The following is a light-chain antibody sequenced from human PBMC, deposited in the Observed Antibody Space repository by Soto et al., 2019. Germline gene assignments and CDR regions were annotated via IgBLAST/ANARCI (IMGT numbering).Light chain of an antibody. Sequence: EVVLTQSPATLSLSPGEGATLSCRASQSIGNYLAWYQQKPGQAPRLLIYATSNRANGIPARFSGSGSGTDFTLTISCLEPEDFAVYYFQQRSSWPFTFGPGTKVDIK. CDR2: ATS. CDR3: QQRSSWPFT. CDR1: QSIGNY. V-gene: IGKV3-11*01. J-gene: IGKJ3*01.